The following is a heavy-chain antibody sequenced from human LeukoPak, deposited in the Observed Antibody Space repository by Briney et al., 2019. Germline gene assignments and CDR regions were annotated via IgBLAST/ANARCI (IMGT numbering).Heavy chain of an antibody. V-gene: IGHV4-39*01. Sequence: SETLSLTCTVSGGSISSSSYYWGWIRQPPGKGLEWIGSIYYSGSTYYNPSLKSRVNISVDTSKNQFSLKLSSVTAADTAMYYCASRAPRGSYFDYWGQGTLVTVSS. CDR2: IYYSGST. CDR1: GGSISSSSYY. CDR3: ASRAPRGSYFDY. J-gene: IGHJ4*02.